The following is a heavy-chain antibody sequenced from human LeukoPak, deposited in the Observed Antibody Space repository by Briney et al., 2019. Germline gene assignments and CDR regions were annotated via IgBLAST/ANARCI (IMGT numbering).Heavy chain of an antibody. CDR1: GFAFSSYY. J-gene: IGHJ4*02. V-gene: IGHV3-7*04. CDR3: AGGFGFLIES. D-gene: IGHD3-16*01. Sequence: GGSLRLSCAASGFAFSSYYMAWVRQAPGKGLEWVANIKQDGSEKYYVGSVKGRFTISRDNAKNSLYLQLNSLRVEDTAVYFCAGGFGFLIESWGQGTLVTVSS. CDR2: IKQDGSEK.